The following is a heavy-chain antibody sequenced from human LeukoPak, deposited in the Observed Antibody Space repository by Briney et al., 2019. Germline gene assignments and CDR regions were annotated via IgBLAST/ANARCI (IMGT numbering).Heavy chain of an antibody. V-gene: IGHV3-11*01. CDR2: ISSSGSIM. J-gene: IGHJ6*02. CDR1: GFIFSDYF. CDR3: AKDIDGKGSYYYYGMDV. D-gene: IGHD5-24*01. Sequence: GGSLRLSCAASGFIFSDYFMTWIRQAPGKGLEWVSYISSSGSIMYYADSVKGRFTISRDNAKKSLYLQMNSLRAEDTAVYYCAKDIDGKGSYYYYGMDVWGQGTTVTVSS.